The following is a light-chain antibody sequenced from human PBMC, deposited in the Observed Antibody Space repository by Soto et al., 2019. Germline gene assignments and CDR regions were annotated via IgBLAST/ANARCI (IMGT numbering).Light chain of an antibody. J-gene: IGKJ1*01. CDR2: GAS. CDR3: QQYGSPWT. CDR1: QSISDT. Sequence: EIVLTHSPSTLSVSPWGRATLSCRASQSISDTLAWYQQTPGQAPRLLIYGASSRASGIPDRFSGSGSGKDFTLTISRVEPEDFAVYYCQQYGSPWTFGQGTKVDI. V-gene: IGKV3-20*01.